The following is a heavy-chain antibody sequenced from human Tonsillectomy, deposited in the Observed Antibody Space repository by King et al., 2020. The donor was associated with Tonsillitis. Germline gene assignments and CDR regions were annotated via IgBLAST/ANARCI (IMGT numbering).Heavy chain of an antibody. CDR1: GFTFDDYA. Sequence: VQLVESGGGVVQPGGSLRLSCAASGFTFDDYAMHWVRQAPGKGLEWVSLISGDVGSTYYPDSLKGRFTISRDNSKNSLSLQMTSLRTEDTALYYCAQSRSYYDFWSGSQDYYYMDVWGKGTTVTVSS. D-gene: IGHD3-3*01. J-gene: IGHJ6*03. CDR3: AQSRSYYDFWSGSQDYYYMDV. CDR2: ISGDVGST. V-gene: IGHV3-43*02.